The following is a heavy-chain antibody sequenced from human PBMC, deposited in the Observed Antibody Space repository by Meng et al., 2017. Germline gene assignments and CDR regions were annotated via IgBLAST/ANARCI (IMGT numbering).Heavy chain of an antibody. V-gene: IGHV4-34*01. CDR1: GGSFSGYY. CDR2: INHSGST. D-gene: IGHD2-21*02. J-gene: IGHJ4*02. CDR3: ARDTVEAYCGGDCCPLGY. Sequence: QVQPQEWGAGPLKPAEHLAPTCAVYGGSFSGYYWTWIRQPPGKGLEWIGEINHSGSTNYNPSLKSRVTISVDTSKNQFSLKLSSVTAADTAVYYCARDTVEAYCGGDCCPLGYWGQGTLVTVSS.